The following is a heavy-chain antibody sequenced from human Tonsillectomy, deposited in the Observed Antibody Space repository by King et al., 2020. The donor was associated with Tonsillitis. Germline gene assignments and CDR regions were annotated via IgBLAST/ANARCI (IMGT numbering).Heavy chain of an antibody. CDR1: GYTFIGYY. Sequence: VQLVQSGAEVKKPGASVKVFCKASGYTFIGYYLHWVRQAPGQGLEWMGWINPNRGGTNYAQKFQGRGTPTRDTSISTAYMELTRLRSDDTAVYYCAREAEDFWSGYYIAYWGQGTLITVSS. CDR3: AREAEDFWSGYYIAY. CDR2: INPNRGGT. J-gene: IGHJ4*02. V-gene: IGHV1-2*02. D-gene: IGHD3-3*01.